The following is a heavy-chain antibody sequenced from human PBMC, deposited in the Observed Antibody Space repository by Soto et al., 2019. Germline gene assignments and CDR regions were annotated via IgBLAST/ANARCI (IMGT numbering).Heavy chain of an antibody. J-gene: IGHJ5*02. CDR1: GGTFSSYA. Sequence: QVQLVQSGAEVKKPGSSVKVSCKASGGTFSSYAISWVRQAPGQGLEWMGGIIPIFGTANYAQKFQGRVTITADESTSTDYMELSSLRSEDTAVYYCARDHWFREGRGWFDPWGQGTLVTVSS. CDR2: IIPIFGTA. CDR3: ARDHWFREGRGWFDP. V-gene: IGHV1-69*12. D-gene: IGHD3-9*01.